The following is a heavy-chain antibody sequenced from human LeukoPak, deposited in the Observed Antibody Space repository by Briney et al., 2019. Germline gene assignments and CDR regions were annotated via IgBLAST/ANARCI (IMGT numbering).Heavy chain of an antibody. Sequence: GGSLRLSCAASGITFSSYEMNWVRQAPGKGLEWGSYISSSGSTIYYADSVKGRFTISRDNAKNSLYLQMNSLRAEDTAVYYCATALRYFDWLVTNWGQGTLVTVSS. V-gene: IGHV3-48*03. J-gene: IGHJ4*02. CDR1: GITFSSYE. CDR2: ISSSGSTI. CDR3: ATALRYFDWLVTN. D-gene: IGHD3-9*01.